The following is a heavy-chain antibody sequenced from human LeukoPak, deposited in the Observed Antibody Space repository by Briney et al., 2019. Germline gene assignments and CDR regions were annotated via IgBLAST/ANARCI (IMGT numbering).Heavy chain of an antibody. J-gene: IGHJ4*02. CDR1: GFSFSTYG. CDR3: ARIGEIAAIDY. CDR2: IRYDGSDK. V-gene: IGHV3-30*02. D-gene: IGHD5-24*01. Sequence: GGSLRLSWAASGFSFSTYGMHWVRQAPGKGLEWVTFIRYDGSDKYYADSVKGQFTISRDNAKNSLYLQMNSLRAEDTAVYYCARIGEIAAIDYWGQGTLVTVSS.